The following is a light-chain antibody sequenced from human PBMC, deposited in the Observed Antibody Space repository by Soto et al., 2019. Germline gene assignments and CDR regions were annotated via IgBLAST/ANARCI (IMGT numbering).Light chain of an antibody. Sequence: IQIPQSPSSLSASVGDRITIICRASQGIRNDLGWYQQKPGKAPKRLIYAASSLQSGVPSRFSGSGSGTEFTLTIRSLKPDDFATSYCQQYNSYSFGQGTKVDIK. J-gene: IGKJ1*01. V-gene: IGKV1-17*01. CDR3: QQYNSYS. CDR2: AAS. CDR1: QGIRND.